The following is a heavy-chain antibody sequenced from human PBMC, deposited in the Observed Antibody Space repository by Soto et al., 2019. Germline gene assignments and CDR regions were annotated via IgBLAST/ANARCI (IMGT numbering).Heavy chain of an antibody. Sequence: GGSLRLSCAASGFTFDDYGMSWVRQAPGKGLEWVSGINWNGGSTGYADSVKGRFTISRDNAKNSLYLQMNSLRAEDTALYHCARDVYCTNGVCSDAFDIWGQGTMVTVSS. CDR2: INWNGGST. V-gene: IGHV3-20*01. J-gene: IGHJ3*02. D-gene: IGHD2-8*01. CDR3: ARDVYCTNGVCSDAFDI. CDR1: GFTFDDYG.